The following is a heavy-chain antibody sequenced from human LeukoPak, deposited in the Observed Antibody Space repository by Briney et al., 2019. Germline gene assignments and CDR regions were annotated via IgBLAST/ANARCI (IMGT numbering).Heavy chain of an antibody. V-gene: IGHV3-21*01. Sequence: GGSLRLSCASSGFTFSNYWMHWVRQPPGKGLEWVSSISSSSSYIYYADSVKGRFTISRDHAKNSLYLQRNSLRAEDTAVYYCARGILSPDPWGQGNLVTVSA. CDR1: GFTFSNYW. CDR2: ISSSSSYI. D-gene: IGHD3-3*01. J-gene: IGHJ5*02. CDR3: ARGILSPDP.